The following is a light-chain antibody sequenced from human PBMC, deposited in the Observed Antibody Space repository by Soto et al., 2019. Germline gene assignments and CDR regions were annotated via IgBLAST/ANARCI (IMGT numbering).Light chain of an antibody. V-gene: IGKV4-1*01. CDR3: QQYYSVPWT. CDR2: WAS. Sequence: DIVMTQFPDSLAASLGERATINCKSSQTVSHSSNNKKYLAWYQQKPGQPPKLLIYWASTRYSGVPDRFSGSGSGTDFTLTISSLQAEDVAVYYCQQYYSVPWTFGQGTKVDI. CDR1: QTVSHSSNNKKY. J-gene: IGKJ1*01.